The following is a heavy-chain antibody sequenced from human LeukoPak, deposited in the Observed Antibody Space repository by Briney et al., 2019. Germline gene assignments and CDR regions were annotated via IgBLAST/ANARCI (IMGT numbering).Heavy chain of an antibody. V-gene: IGHV1-24*01. Sequence: ASVKVSCKVSGHSLNEISMYWVRQAPGKGLECMGVFDPEDGETIYAQRFKGRLTLTGDTSTDTVYMDLSSLRPEDTAVYFCATGATIPAGFDFWGQGTLVTVSS. CDR3: ATGATIPAGFDF. J-gene: IGHJ4*02. CDR1: GHSLNEIS. D-gene: IGHD5-24*01. CDR2: FDPEDGET.